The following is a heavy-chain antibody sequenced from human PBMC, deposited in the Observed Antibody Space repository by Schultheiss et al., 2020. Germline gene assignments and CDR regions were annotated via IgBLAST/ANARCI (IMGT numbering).Heavy chain of an antibody. CDR2: INPNSGGT. J-gene: IGHJ4*02. CDR1: GYTLTELS. CDR3: ARETNGDYYGDLDY. D-gene: IGHD4-17*01. V-gene: IGHV1-2*06. Sequence: ASVKVSCKVSGYTLTELSMHWVRQAPGQGLEWMGRINPNSGGTNYAQKFQGRVTMTRDTSISTAYMELSRLRSDDTAVYYCARETNGDYYGDLDYWGQGTLVTVSS.